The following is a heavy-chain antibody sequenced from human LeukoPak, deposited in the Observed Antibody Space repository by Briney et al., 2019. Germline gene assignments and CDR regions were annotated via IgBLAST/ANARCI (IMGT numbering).Heavy chain of an antibody. CDR3: ASGREEYSSSSGLLD. CDR1: GFTFSGYW. D-gene: IGHD6-6*01. Sequence: GGSLRLSCAASGFTFSGYWMSWVRQAPGKGLEWVANIKQDESEAYYVDSVKGRFTISRDNAKNSLYLQMNSLRPEDTAVYYCASGREEYSSSSGLLDWGQGTLVTVSS. V-gene: IGHV3-7*01. CDR2: IKQDESEA. J-gene: IGHJ4*02.